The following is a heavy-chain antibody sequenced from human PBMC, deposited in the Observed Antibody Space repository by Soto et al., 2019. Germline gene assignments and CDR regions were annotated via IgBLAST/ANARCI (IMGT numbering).Heavy chain of an antibody. D-gene: IGHD6-25*01. Sequence: SVKVSCKASGGTFSSYAISWVRQAPGQGLEWMGGIIPIFGTANYAQKFQGRVTITADESTSTAYMELSSLRSEDTAVYYCARDYRGSGYSSASRAFDIWGQGTMVTVSS. V-gene: IGHV1-69*13. CDR2: IIPIFGTA. CDR3: ARDYRGSGYSSASRAFDI. J-gene: IGHJ3*02. CDR1: GGTFSSYA.